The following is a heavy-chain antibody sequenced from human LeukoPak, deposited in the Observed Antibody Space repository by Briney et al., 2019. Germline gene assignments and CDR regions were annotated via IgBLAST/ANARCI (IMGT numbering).Heavy chain of an antibody. D-gene: IGHD2-2*01. V-gene: IGHV4-4*07. CDR2: IYTSGST. CDR3: ARDFNDCSSTSCPNWFDP. Sequence: SETLSLTCTVSGGSISSYYWSWIRQPAGKGLEWIGRIYTSGSTNYNPSLKNRVTMSVDTSKNQFSLKLSSVTAADTAVYYCARDFNDCSSTSCPNWFDPWGQGTLVTVSS. CDR1: GGSISSYY. J-gene: IGHJ5*02.